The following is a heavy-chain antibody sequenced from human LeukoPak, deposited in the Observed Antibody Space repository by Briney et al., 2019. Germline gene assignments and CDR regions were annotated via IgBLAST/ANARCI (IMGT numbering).Heavy chain of an antibody. V-gene: IGHV3-30*04. CDR3: ARGGSAMDYFDY. J-gene: IGHJ4*02. D-gene: IGHD5-18*01. CDR2: ISYDGSNK. CDR1: GFTFSSYA. Sequence: GGSLRLSCAASGFTFSSYAMHWVRQAPGEGLEWVAVISYDGSNKYYADSVKGRFTISSDNSKNTLYLQMNSLRAEDTAVYYCARGGSAMDYFDYWGQGTLVTVSS.